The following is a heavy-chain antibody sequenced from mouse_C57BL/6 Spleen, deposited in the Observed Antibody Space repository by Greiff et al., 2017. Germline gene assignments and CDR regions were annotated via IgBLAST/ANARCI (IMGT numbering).Heavy chain of an antibody. CDR1: GYSFTSYY. CDR3: ARRDSNYVHAMDY. CDR2: IYPGSGNT. J-gene: IGHJ4*01. V-gene: IGHV1-66*01. Sequence: VKVVESGPELVKPGASVKISCKASGYSFTSYYIHWVKQRPGQGLEWIGWIYPGSGNTKYNEKFKGKATLTADTSSSTAYMQLSSLTSEDSAVYYCARRDSNYVHAMDYWGQGTSVTVSS. D-gene: IGHD2-5*01.